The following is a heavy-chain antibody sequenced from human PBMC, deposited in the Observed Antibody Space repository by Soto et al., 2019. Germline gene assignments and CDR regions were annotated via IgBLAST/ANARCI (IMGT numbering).Heavy chain of an antibody. J-gene: IGHJ6*02. CDR1: GFTFDDYA. V-gene: IGHV3-9*01. Sequence: EAQLVESGGGLVQPGRSLRLSCAASGFTFDDYAMHWVRQAPGKGLEWVSGISWNSGSIGYADSVKGRFTISRDNAKNSLYLQMNSLRAEDTALYYCAKDMETGTNYYYGMDVWGQGTTVTVSS. CDR2: ISWNSGSI. D-gene: IGHD6-13*01. CDR3: AKDMETGTNYYYGMDV.